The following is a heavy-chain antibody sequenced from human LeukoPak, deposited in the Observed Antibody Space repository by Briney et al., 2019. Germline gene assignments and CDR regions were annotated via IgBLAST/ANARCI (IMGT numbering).Heavy chain of an antibody. Sequence: SETLCLTCTVSGGSISSGSYYWSWIRQPAGKGLEWIGRIHTSGTTNYNPSLKSRVTISIDTSKNQFSLNLSSVTAADTAMYYCARSPGAMYFDYWGQGTLVTVSS. J-gene: IGHJ4*02. CDR2: IHTSGTT. CDR3: ARSPGAMYFDY. CDR1: GGSISSGSYY. V-gene: IGHV4-61*02. D-gene: IGHD2-2*01.